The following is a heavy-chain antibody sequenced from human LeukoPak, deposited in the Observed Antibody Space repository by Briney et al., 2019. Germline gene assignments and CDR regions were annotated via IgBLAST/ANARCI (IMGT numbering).Heavy chain of an antibody. V-gene: IGHV4-39*07. D-gene: IGHD6-19*01. CDR2: IYYSGST. CDR3: ARDRYSSGGTFDY. CDR1: GGSISSSSYS. Sequence: PSETLSLTCTVSGGSISSSSYSWGWIRQPPGKGLEWIGSIYYSGSTYYNPSLKSRVTISVDTSKNQFSLKLSSVTAADTAVYYCARDRYSSGGTFDYWGQGTLVTVSS. J-gene: IGHJ4*02.